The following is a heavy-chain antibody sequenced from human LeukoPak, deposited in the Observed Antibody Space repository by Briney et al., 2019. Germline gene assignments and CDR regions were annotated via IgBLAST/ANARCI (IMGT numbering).Heavy chain of an antibody. V-gene: IGHV3-43*02. CDR2: ISGDEGRT. CDR3: TTGIVGATIDVDY. D-gene: IGHD1-26*01. CDR1: GFTFDDYA. J-gene: IGHJ4*02. Sequence: GGSLRPSCAASGFTFDDYAMHWVRQAPGKGLEWVSVISGDEGRTHYADSVKGRFTISRDNSKNSLYLQMNSLRTEDTAFYYCTTGIVGATIDVDYWGQGTLVTVSS.